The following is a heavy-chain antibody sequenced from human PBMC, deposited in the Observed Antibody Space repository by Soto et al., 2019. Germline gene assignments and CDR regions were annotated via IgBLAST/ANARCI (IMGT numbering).Heavy chain of an antibody. Sequence: SETLSLTCAVYGGSFSGYYWSWIRQPPGKGLEWIGEINHSGSTNYNPSLKSRVTISVDTSKNQFSLKLSSVTAADTAVYYCARGGGIQLWTPYYYYRMAVWGQGTTVTV. CDR1: GGSFSGYY. D-gene: IGHD5-18*01. J-gene: IGHJ6*02. CDR3: ARGGGIQLWTPYYYYRMAV. V-gene: IGHV4-34*01. CDR2: INHSGST.